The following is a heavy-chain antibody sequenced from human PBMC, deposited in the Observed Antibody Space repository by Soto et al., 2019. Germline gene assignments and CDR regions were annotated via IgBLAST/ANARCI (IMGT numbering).Heavy chain of an antibody. V-gene: IGHV1-69*12. J-gene: IGHJ4*02. CDR1: GGTFSSYA. Sequence: QVQLVQSGAEVKKPGSSVKVSCKASGGTFSSYAISWVRQAPGQGLEWMGGIIPIFGTANYAQKFQGRVTITADDSTSTAYMELRSLRSEDTAVYYCARGGRYYDSSGAYYFDYWGQGTLVTVSS. CDR3: ARGGRYYDSSGAYYFDY. CDR2: IIPIFGTA. D-gene: IGHD3-22*01.